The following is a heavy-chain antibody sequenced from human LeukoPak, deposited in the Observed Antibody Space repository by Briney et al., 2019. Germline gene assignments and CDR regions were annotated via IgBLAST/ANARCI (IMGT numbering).Heavy chain of an antibody. V-gene: IGHV3-30*18. CDR1: GFTFSSYG. Sequence: PGGSLRLSCAASGFTFSSYGMHWVRQAPGKGLEWVAVISYDGSNKYYAESVKGRFTISRENSKNTLHLQMNSLRAEDTAVYYCAEDHYYYGSGIYFMHYFDYWGQGTLVTVSS. CDR3: AEDHYYYGSGIYFMHYFDY. D-gene: IGHD3-10*01. J-gene: IGHJ4*02. CDR2: ISYDGSNK.